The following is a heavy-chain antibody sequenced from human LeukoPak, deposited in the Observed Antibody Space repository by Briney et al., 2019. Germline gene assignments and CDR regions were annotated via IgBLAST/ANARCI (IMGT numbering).Heavy chain of an antibody. J-gene: IGHJ4*02. CDR2: IWYDGSNK. CDR3: AKDRTGGNSYYFDY. Sequence: GRSLRLSCAASGFTFSSYGMHWVRQAPGKGLEWVAVIWYDGSNKYYADSVRGRFTISGDNSKNTLYLQMNSLRAEDTAVYYCAKDRTGGNSYYFDYWGQGTLVTASS. CDR1: GFTFSSYG. D-gene: IGHD4-23*01. V-gene: IGHV3-33*06.